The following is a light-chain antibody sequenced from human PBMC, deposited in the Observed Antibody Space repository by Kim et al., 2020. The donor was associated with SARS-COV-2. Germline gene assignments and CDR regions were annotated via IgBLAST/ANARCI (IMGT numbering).Light chain of an antibody. CDR2: QDS. Sequence: VSPGQTASITCSGDKLGDKYACWYQQKPGQSPVLVIYQDSKRPSGIPERFSGSNSGNTATLTISGTQAMDEADYYCQAWDSSLGVFGGGTQLTVL. V-gene: IGLV3-1*01. CDR1: KLGDKY. CDR3: QAWDSSLGV. J-gene: IGLJ2*01.